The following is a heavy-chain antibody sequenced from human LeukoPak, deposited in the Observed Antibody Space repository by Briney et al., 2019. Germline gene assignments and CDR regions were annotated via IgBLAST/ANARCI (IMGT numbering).Heavy chain of an antibody. Sequence: PGGSLRLSCAASGFTFSRYCMSWVRQAPGKGLEWLATIKQDGNEKFYVDSVKGRFTISRDNAKNSLYLQMSSLRADDTAIYYCARDGPDYGGFNWFAPWGQGTLVTVSS. CDR3: ARDGPDYGGFNWFAP. D-gene: IGHD4-23*01. J-gene: IGHJ5*02. V-gene: IGHV3-7*01. CDR1: GFTFSRYC. CDR2: IKQDGNEK.